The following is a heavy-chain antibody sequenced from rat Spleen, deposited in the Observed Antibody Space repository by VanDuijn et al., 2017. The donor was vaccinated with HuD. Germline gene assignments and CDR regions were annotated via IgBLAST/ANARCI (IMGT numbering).Heavy chain of an antibody. V-gene: IGHV5S10*01. CDR1: GFTFSDYN. CDR3: ATQGHYSRYMREAFDY. CDR2: IIYDGSRT. D-gene: IGHD1-2*01. Sequence: EVQLVESGGGLVQPGRSLKLSCAASGFTFSDYNMAWVRQAPKKGLEWVATIIYDGSRTYYRDSVKGRFTISRDNAKSTLYLQMDSLRSEDTAIYYCATQGHYSRYMREAFDYWGQGVMVTVSS. J-gene: IGHJ2*01.